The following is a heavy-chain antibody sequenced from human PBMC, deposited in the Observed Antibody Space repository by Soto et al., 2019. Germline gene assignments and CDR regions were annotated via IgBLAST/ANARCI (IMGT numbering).Heavy chain of an antibody. J-gene: IGHJ3*02. CDR3: ARPVGVTTFDAFDI. D-gene: IGHD2-21*02. V-gene: IGHV1-69*13. Sequence: ASVKVSCKASGGTFSSYAISWVRQAPGQGLEWVGGIIPIFGTANYAQKFQGRVTITADESTSTAYMELSSLRSEDTAVYYCARPVGVTTFDAFDIWGQGTMVTVSS. CDR1: GGTFSSYA. CDR2: IIPIFGTA.